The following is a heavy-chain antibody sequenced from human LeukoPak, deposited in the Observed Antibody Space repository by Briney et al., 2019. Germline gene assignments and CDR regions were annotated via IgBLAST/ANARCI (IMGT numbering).Heavy chain of an antibody. Sequence: SETLSLTCTVSGGSISSSSYYWGWIRQPPGKGLEWTGSIYYSGSTYYNPSLKSRVTISVDTSKNQFSLKLSSVTAADTAVYYCARQGIAVAGSTTVVTPGGGAFDIWGQGTMVTVSS. CDR1: GGSISSSSYY. J-gene: IGHJ3*02. CDR2: IYYSGST. CDR3: ARQGIAVAGSTTVVTPGGGAFDI. V-gene: IGHV4-39*01. D-gene: IGHD6-19*01.